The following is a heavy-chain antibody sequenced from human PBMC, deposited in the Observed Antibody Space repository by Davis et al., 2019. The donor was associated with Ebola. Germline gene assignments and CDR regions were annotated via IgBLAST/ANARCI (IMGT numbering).Heavy chain of an antibody. CDR3: ASLDYGDYFFDY. D-gene: IGHD4-17*01. CDR2: INPSGGST. Sequence: ASVKVSCKASGYTFTSYYMHWVRQAPGQGLEWMGIINPSGGSTSYAQKFQGRVTMTRDTSTSTVYMELSSLRSEDTAVYYCASLDYGDYFFDYWGQGTLVTVSS. V-gene: IGHV1-46*01. J-gene: IGHJ4*02. CDR1: GYTFTSYY.